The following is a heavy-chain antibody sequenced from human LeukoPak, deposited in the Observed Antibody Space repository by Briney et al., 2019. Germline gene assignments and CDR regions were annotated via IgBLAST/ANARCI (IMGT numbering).Heavy chain of an antibody. V-gene: IGHV3-74*01. D-gene: IGHD2-21*01. CDR1: GFTLSSYW. J-gene: IGHJ3*02. Sequence: GGSLRLSCAASGFTLSSYWMHWVRQAPGKGLVWVSRVNDVGVTVYADSVRCRFTVSRHNAKPTLSLQMNSLQPKNTSVYYCANMRLCIWGEGKVVTVSS. CDR2: VNDVGVT. CDR3: ANMRLCI.